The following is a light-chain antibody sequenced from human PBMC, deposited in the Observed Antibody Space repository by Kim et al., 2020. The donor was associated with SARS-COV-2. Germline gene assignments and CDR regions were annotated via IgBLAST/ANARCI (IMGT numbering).Light chain of an antibody. CDR2: GAS. CDR3: QQYGSSYT. CDR1: QSVSRSY. Sequence: SLSPGESATLSSRASQSVSRSYLAWYQQKPGQAPRLLIYGASSRATGIPDRFSGSGSGTDFTLTISRLEPEDFAVYYCQQYGSSYTFGQGTKLEI. J-gene: IGKJ2*01. V-gene: IGKV3-20*01.